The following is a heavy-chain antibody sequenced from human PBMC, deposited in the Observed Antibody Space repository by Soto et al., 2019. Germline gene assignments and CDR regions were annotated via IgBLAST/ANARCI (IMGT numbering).Heavy chain of an antibody. Sequence: VQLLESGGGLVQPGGSLRLSCEASGFSFSSYGMSWVRQAPGKGLEWVSAISGSRGSTSYADSVKGRFTISRDNSKNTLYLQMNSLRAEDTAVYYCAKRAYDSSGYCDYWGQGTLVTVSS. CDR2: ISGSRGST. D-gene: IGHD3-22*01. J-gene: IGHJ4*02. CDR1: GFSFSSYG. CDR3: AKRAYDSSGYCDY. V-gene: IGHV3-23*01.